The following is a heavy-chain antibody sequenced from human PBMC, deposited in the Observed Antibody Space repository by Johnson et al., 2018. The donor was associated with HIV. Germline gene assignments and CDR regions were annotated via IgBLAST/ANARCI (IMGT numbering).Heavy chain of an antibody. CDR2: IRSKPNIYAT. V-gene: IGHV3-73*01. CDR3: ARGGWESDAFEI. J-gene: IGHJ3*02. Sequence: VQLVESGGGVVRPGGSLRLSCAVSGFTFDDYGMSWVRQASGKGLEWVGRIRSKPNIYATPYAASVKGRFTISRDNAKNTLYLQMTNLRIEETAVYYCARGGWESDAFEIWGQGTMVTVSS. CDR1: GFTFDDYG. D-gene: IGHD1-26*01.